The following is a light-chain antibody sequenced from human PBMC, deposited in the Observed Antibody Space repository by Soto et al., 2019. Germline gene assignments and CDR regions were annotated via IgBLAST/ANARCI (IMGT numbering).Light chain of an antibody. Sequence: QSVLTQPPSASGTPGLRVTISCSGSTSNIGGSTVSWYQQFPGAAPKLLIYGNTQRPLGVPVRFSASKSDTSASLAISGLQSEDEADYYCATWNDGVFVFGIGTKVTVL. V-gene: IGLV1-44*01. CDR1: TSNIGGST. CDR2: GNT. CDR3: ATWNDGVFV. J-gene: IGLJ1*01.